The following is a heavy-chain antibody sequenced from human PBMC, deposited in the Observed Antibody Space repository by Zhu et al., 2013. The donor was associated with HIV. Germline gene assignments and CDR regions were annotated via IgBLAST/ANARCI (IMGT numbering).Heavy chain of an antibody. V-gene: IGHV1-69*08. CDR2: IIPILGIA. Sequence: QVQLVQSGAEVKKPGSSVKVSCKASGGTFSSYTISWVRQAPGQGLEWMGRIIPILGIANYAQKFQGRVTITADKSTSTAYMELSSLRSEDTAVYYCARDLGSITGGDYWGQGTLVTVSS. D-gene: IGHD3-10*01. CDR1: GGTFSSYT. CDR3: ARDLGSITGGDY. J-gene: IGHJ4*02.